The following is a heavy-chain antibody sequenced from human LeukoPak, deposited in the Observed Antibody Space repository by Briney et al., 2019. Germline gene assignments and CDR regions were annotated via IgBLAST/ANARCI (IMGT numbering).Heavy chain of an antibody. Sequence: GESLKISCKGSGYSFPSYWITWVRPMPGKGLEWMGRIAPSDSYTNYSPSFEGHVAFSADKSISTVYLQWSSLKASDTAMYYCVRQPPGVYDTTQNWFDPWGQGTLVTVSS. D-gene: IGHD3-22*01. V-gene: IGHV5-10-1*01. J-gene: IGHJ5*02. CDR2: IAPSDSYT. CDR3: VRQPPGVYDTTQNWFDP. CDR1: GYSFPSYW.